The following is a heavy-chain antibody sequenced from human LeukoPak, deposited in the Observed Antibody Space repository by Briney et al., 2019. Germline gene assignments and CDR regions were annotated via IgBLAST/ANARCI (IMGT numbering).Heavy chain of an antibody. CDR2: IGPTGTDR. J-gene: IGHJ4*02. CDR3: ATETIGRHYDY. Sequence: PGGSLRLSCAASGFTFSSYAMNRVRQAPGKGLEWVSSIGPTGTDRYYADSVRGRFTISRDNAKNSMYLQMDSLRDEDTAVYYCATETIGRHYDYWGQGTLLTVSS. CDR1: GFTFSSYA. V-gene: IGHV3-21*01. D-gene: IGHD1-14*01.